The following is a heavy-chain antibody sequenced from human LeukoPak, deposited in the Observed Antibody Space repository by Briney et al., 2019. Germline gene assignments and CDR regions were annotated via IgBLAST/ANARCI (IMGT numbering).Heavy chain of an antibody. CDR2: IYPGDSDT. CDR1: GYSFTGYW. CDR3: ARVVYSSSSYHYYYGMDV. J-gene: IGHJ6*02. D-gene: IGHD6-6*01. V-gene: IGHV5-51*01. Sequence: GESLKISCKGSGYSFTGYWIGWVRQMPGKGLEWMGIIYPGDSDTRYSPSFQGQVTISADKSISTAYLQWSSLKASDTAMYYCARVVYSSSSYHYYYGMDVWGQGTTVTVSS.